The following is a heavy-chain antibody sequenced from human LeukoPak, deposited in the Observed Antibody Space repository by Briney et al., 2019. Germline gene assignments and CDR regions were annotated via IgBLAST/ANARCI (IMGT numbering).Heavy chain of an antibody. CDR3: ATGPPGIVSHNWFDP. CDR2: FDPEDGET. CDR1: GYTFSTYD. J-gene: IGHJ5*02. Sequence: ASVKVSCKASGYTFSTYDISWVRQAPGKGLEWMGGFDPEDGETIYAQKFQGRVTMTEDTSTDTAYMELSSLRSEDTAVYYCATGPPGIVSHNWFDPWGQGTLVTVSS. V-gene: IGHV1-24*01. D-gene: IGHD5/OR15-5a*01.